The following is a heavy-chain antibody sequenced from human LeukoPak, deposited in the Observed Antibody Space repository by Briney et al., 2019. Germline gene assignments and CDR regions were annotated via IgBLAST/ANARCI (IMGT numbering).Heavy chain of an antibody. J-gene: IGHJ4*02. CDR1: GFTFSSYW. CDR3: ARDPDYYDSNPDY. D-gene: IGHD3-22*01. Sequence: GGSLRLSCAASGFTFSSYWMSRVRQAPGKGLEWVANIKQDGSEKYYVDSVKGRFTISRDNAKNSLYLQMNSLRAEDTAVYYCARDPDYYDSNPDYWGQGTLVTVSS. V-gene: IGHV3-7*01. CDR2: IKQDGSEK.